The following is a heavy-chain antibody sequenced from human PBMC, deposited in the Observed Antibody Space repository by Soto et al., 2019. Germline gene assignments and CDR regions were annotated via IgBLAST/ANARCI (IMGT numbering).Heavy chain of an antibody. D-gene: IGHD2-21*02. V-gene: IGHV4-59*08. J-gene: IGHJ4*02. CDR1: GCSISSYY. CDR3: ARHLPYCGGDCYSLDY. Sequence: PSETLSLTCTFSGCSISSYYWSWIRQPPGKGLEWIGYIYYSASTNYSPSLKSRVTISVDTSKNQFSLNLSSVTAADTAVYYCARHLPYCGGDCYSLDYWGQGTLVTVSS. CDR2: IYYSAST.